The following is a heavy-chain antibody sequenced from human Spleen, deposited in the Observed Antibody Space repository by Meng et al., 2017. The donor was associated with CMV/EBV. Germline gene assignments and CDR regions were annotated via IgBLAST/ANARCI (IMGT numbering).Heavy chain of an antibody. CDR3: ARGSLYYYGSGRGGFDY. CDR2: INHSGST. D-gene: IGHD3-10*01. V-gene: IGHV4-34*01. CDR1: GGSFSGYY. J-gene: IGHJ4*02. Sequence: QVQHQEWGEGLLKPSGPLSLTCAVYGGSFSGYYWSWIRQPPGKGLEWIGEINHSGSTNYNPSLKSRVTISVDTSKNQFSLKLSSVTAADTAVYYCARGSLYYYGSGRGGFDYWGQGTLVTVSS.